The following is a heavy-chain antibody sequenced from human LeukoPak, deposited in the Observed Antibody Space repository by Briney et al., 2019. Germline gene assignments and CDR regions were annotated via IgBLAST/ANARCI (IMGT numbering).Heavy chain of an antibody. D-gene: IGHD6-6*01. CDR2: IKQDGSEK. CDR3: ARGIAARKFDY. J-gene: IGHJ4*02. Sequence: GGSLRLSCAASGFTFSSFWMSWVRQAPGKGLEWVANIKQDGSEKYYVDSVKGRFTISRDNAKNSLYLQMNSLRAEDTAVYYCARGIAARKFDYWDQGTLVTVSS. V-gene: IGHV3-7*04. CDR1: GFTFSSFW.